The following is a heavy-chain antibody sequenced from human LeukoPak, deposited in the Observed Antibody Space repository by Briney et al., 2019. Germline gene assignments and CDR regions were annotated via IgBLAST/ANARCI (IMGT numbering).Heavy chain of an antibody. Sequence: TLSLTCAVSGGSISSSNWWSWVRQPPGKGLEWIGEIYHSGSTNYNPSLKSRVTISVDKSKNQFSLKLSSVTAADTAVYYCASFSSRGYSYGYKGNYWGQGTLVTVSS. CDR2: IYHSGST. CDR1: GGSISSSNW. CDR3: ASFSSRGYSYGYKGNY. D-gene: IGHD5-18*01. J-gene: IGHJ4*02. V-gene: IGHV4-4*02.